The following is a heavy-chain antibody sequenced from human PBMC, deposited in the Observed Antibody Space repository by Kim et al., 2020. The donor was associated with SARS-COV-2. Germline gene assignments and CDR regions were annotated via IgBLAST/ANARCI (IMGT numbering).Heavy chain of an antibody. CDR2: ISYDGSIK. CDR3: AKSSDFFWFGQGWNAFD. CDR1: GFTFNNYA. D-gene: IGHD3-10*01. J-gene: IGHJ3*01. Sequence: GGSLRLSCGASGFTFNNYAMHWVRQAPGKGLEWVAVISYDGSIKYYADSVKGQFTVSRDSSHNTLYLQMRNLRPEDTALYFCAKSSDFFWFGQGWNAFD. V-gene: IGHV3-30*18.